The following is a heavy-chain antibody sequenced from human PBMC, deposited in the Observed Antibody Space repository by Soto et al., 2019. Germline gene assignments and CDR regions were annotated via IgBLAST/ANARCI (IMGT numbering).Heavy chain of an antibody. CDR1: GFTFSDYS. J-gene: IGHJ4*02. V-gene: IGHV3-21*01. CDR2: ISSSGSFI. Sequence: GGSLRLSCAASGFTFSDYSMNWVRQAPGKGLEWVSSISSSGSFIYYADSVKARFTISRDNAKNSLYMQMNSLRAEDTAVYYCARATTWKGFDYWGQGTLVTVSS. CDR3: ARATTWKGFDY. D-gene: IGHD4-17*01.